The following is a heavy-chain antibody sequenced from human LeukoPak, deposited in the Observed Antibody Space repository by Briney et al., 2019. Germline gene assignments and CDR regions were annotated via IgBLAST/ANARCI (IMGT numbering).Heavy chain of an antibody. CDR3: ARGLPGYSSSWTPPFDC. J-gene: IGHJ4*02. CDR2: INHSGST. V-gene: IGHV4-34*01. CDR1: GGSFSGYY. D-gene: IGHD6-13*01. Sequence: SETLSLTCAVYGGSFSGYYWSWIRQPPGKGLEWIGEINHSGSTNYNPSLKSRVTISVDTSKNQFSLKMSSVTAADTAVYYCARGLPGYSSSWTPPFDCWGQGTLVTVSS.